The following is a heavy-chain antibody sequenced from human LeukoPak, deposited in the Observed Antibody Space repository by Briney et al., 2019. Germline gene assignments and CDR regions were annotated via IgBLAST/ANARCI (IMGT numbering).Heavy chain of an antibody. Sequence: GGSLRLSCAASGFTFSSYDMSWVRQAPGKGLEWVSGISGSGSTTKYADSVKGRFTISRDNSNNTLYLQMNSLRAEDTAIYYCARVVPRRYYDQPSNKFDPWGQGTLVAVSS. V-gene: IGHV3-23*01. D-gene: IGHD3-22*01. CDR2: ISGSGSTT. J-gene: IGHJ5*02. CDR1: GFTFSSYD. CDR3: ARVVPRRYYDQPSNKFDP.